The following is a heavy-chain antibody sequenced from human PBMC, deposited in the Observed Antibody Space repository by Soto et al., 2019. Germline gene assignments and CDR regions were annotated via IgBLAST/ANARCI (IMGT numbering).Heavy chain of an antibody. CDR3: GRDDIAAAGRTLLVY. D-gene: IGHD6-13*01. J-gene: IGHJ4*02. CDR1: GFTFSSYG. V-gene: IGHV3-33*01. Sequence: QVQLVESGGGVLRRGRALRLSCAASGFTFSSYGMHWVRQAPGKRLEWVAVIWYDGSNKYYADSVKGRFTISRDNSKNTLYLQMNSLRADDTAVYYCGRDDIAAAGRTLLVYWGQGTLVTVSS. CDR2: IWYDGSNK.